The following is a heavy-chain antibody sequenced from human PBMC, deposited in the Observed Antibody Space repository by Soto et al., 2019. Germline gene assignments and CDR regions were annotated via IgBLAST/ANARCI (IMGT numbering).Heavy chain of an antibody. CDR3: ARGHSYYYGSGSHYYFDY. Sequence: SETLSLTCAVYGGSFSGYYLSWIRQPPGKGLEWIGEINHSGSTNYNPSLKSRVTISVDTSKNQFSLKLSSVTAADTAVYYCARGHSYYYGSGSHYYFDYWGQGTLVTVSS. CDR1: GGSFSGYY. CDR2: INHSGST. D-gene: IGHD3-10*01. V-gene: IGHV4-34*01. J-gene: IGHJ4*02.